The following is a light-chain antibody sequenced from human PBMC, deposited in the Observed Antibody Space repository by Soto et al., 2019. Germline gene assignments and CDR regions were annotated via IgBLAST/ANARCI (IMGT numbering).Light chain of an antibody. CDR1: QDINNF. Sequence: DIQMTQSPSSLSASVGDRVTITCQASQDINNFLHWYEQRPGKAPKLLIYDAIKLDTGVPSRFSGSGSGTPFTFPISRLQPEDIATYFCQQSDSLPPTFGGGTKVEI. V-gene: IGKV1-33*01. J-gene: IGKJ4*01. CDR2: DAI. CDR3: QQSDSLPPT.